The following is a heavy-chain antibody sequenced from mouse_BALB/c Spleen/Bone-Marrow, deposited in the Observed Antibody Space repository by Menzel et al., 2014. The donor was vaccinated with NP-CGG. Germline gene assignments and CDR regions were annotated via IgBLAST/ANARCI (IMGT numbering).Heavy chain of an antibody. D-gene: IGHD2-3*01. V-gene: IGHV1-69*02. CDR3: TRDDGSFAY. CDR2: IYPSDSYT. J-gene: IGHJ3*01. Sequence: AQLVESGAELVRPGASVKLSCKASGYTFTSYWINWVKQRPGQGLEWIGNIYPSDSYTNYNQKFKDKATLTVDKSSSTAYMQLSSPTSEDSAVYYCTRDDGSFAYWGQGTLVTVSA. CDR1: GYTFTSYW.